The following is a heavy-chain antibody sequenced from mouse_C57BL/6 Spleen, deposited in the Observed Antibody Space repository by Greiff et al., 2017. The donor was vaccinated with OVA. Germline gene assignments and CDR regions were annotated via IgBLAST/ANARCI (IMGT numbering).Heavy chain of an antibody. D-gene: IGHD2-1*01. CDR3: AKRDYGNYWYFDV. CDR1: GYTFTSYW. V-gene: IGHV1-50*01. J-gene: IGHJ1*03. CDR2: IDPSDSYT. Sequence: VQLQQSGAELVKPGASVKLSCKASGYTFTSYWMQWVKQRPGQGLEWIGEIDPSDSYTNYNQKFKGKATLTVDTSSSTAYMQLSSLTSEDSAVYYCAKRDYGNYWYFDVWGTGTTVTVSS.